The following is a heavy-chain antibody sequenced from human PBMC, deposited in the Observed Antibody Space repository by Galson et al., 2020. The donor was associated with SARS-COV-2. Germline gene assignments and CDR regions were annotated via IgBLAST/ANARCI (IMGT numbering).Heavy chain of an antibody. CDR3: ARDEGYCSGGTCYYGRDHYYGMDV. J-gene: IGHJ6*02. V-gene: IGHV3-74*01. CDR2: INSDGSST. D-gene: IGHD2-15*01. Sequence: PGGSLRLSCAASEFTFSSYWMHWVRQAPGKGLVWVSRINSDGSSTSYADSVKGRFTISRDNAKNTLYLQMNSLRAEDTAVYYCARDEGYCSGGTCYYGRDHYYGMDVWGQGTTVTVSS. CDR1: EFTFSSYW.